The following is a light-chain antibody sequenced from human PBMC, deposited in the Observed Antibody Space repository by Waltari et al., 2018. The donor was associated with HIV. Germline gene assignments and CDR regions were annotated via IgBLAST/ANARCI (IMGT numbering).Light chain of an antibody. Sequence: IVLTQSPGTLCLSPGARATLSCRASQSVSSTYLAWYQQKPGQAPRLLIYGASSRATGIPDRFSGSGSGTDFTLTISRLEPEDFAVYYCQQYGSSSLTFGGGTKVEIK. V-gene: IGKV3-20*01. CDR1: QSVSSTY. CDR3: QQYGSSSLT. J-gene: IGKJ4*01. CDR2: GAS.